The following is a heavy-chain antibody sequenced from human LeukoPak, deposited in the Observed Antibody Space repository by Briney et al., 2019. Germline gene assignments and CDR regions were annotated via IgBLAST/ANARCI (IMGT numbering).Heavy chain of an antibody. CDR3: ARDLTRYYYDSSGSFGY. Sequence: GRSLRLSCAASGFTFSSYAVHWVRQAPGKGLEWVAVISYDGSNKYYADSVKGRFTISRDNSKNTLYLQMNSLRAEDTAVYYCARDLTRYYYDSSGSFGYWGQGTLVTVSS. CDR1: GFTFSSYA. D-gene: IGHD3-22*01. CDR2: ISYDGSNK. J-gene: IGHJ4*02. V-gene: IGHV3-30*04.